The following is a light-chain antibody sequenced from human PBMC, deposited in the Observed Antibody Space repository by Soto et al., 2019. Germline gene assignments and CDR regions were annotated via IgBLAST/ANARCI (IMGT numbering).Light chain of an antibody. Sequence: EIVLTQSPVTLSFSPGERATLSCRARQSVFSSLAWYQQKPGQAPRLLIYDASTRATAIPARFRGRGSGTDFTLTISSLEPEDFSVYYCHQRSNWPLTFGGGTKVEIK. CDR3: HQRSNWPLT. CDR2: DAS. J-gene: IGKJ4*01. CDR1: QSVFSS. V-gene: IGKV3-11*01.